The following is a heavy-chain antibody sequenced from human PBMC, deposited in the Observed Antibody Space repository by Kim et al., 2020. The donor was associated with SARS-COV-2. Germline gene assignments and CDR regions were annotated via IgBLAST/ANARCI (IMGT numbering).Heavy chain of an antibody. CDR3: ARDQGYGYVFDY. Sequence: GGSLRLSCAASGFTFSSYEMNWVRQAPGKGLEWVSYISSSGSTIYYADSVKGRFTISRDNAKNSLYLQMNSLRAEDTAVYYCARDQGYGYVFDYWGQGTLVTVSS. V-gene: IGHV3-48*03. CDR1: GFTFSSYE. CDR2: ISSSGSTI. D-gene: IGHD5-18*01. J-gene: IGHJ4*02.